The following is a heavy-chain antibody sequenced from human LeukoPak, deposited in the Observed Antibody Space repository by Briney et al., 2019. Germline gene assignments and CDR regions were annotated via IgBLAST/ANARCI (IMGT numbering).Heavy chain of an antibody. Sequence: GESLRLSCAASGFTFPSYAMSWVRQAPGKGLEWVSGIGAGGENTGYADSVKGRFTISRDNSKNTLYLQVNSLRAEDTAAYYCAKNEGSSSARRFDYWGQGTLVTVSS. D-gene: IGHD6-19*01. V-gene: IGHV3-23*01. CDR2: IGAGGENT. J-gene: IGHJ4*02. CDR3: AKNEGSSSARRFDY. CDR1: GFTFPSYA.